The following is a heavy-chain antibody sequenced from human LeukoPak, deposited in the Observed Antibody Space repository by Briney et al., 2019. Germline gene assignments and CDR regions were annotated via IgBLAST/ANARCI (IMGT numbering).Heavy chain of an antibody. J-gene: IGHJ6*03. V-gene: IGHV1-8*01. CDR3: ARVGGDLRDFWSGYYRILGYYYYYMDV. Sequence: ASVKVSCKASGYTFTSYDINWVRQATGQGLEWMGWMNPNSGNTGYAQKFQGRVTMTRNTSISTAYMELSSLRSGDTAVYYCARVGGDLRDFWSGYYRILGYYYYYMDVWGKGTTVTVSS. CDR1: GYTFTSYD. CDR2: MNPNSGNT. D-gene: IGHD3-3*01.